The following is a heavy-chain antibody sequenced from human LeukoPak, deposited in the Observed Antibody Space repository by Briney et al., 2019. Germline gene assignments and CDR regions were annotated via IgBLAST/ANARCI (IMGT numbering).Heavy chain of an antibody. CDR2: IIPIFGTA. D-gene: IGHD1-26*01. J-gene: IGHJ4*02. Sequence: GASVKVSCKASGGTFNNYTISWVRQAPGQGLEWMGGIIPIFGTANYAQKFQGRVTITADKSTSTAYMELSSLRSEDTAVYYCAGHYSGSYPLGYRGQGTLVTVSS. V-gene: IGHV1-69*06. CDR3: AGHYSGSYPLGY. CDR1: GGTFNNYT.